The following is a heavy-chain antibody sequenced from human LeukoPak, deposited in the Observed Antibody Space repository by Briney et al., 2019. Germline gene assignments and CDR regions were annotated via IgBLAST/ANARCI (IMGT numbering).Heavy chain of an antibody. CDR2: IDSDVSST. Sequence: GGSLRLSCAASGLTYSKFCMHWLPQAPGKGLMWVSRIDSDVSSTSYADSVKGRFTTSRDNAKNMLYLQMNSLRAEDTAIYYCARDTLDWGQGTLVSVTS. V-gene: IGHV3-74*01. CDR3: ARDTLD. CDR1: GLTYSKFC. D-gene: IGHD1-1*01. J-gene: IGHJ4*02.